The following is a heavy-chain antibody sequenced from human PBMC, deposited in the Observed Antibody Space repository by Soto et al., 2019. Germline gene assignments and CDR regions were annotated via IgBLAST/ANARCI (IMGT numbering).Heavy chain of an antibody. V-gene: IGHV3-7*01. CDR1: GFTFSSYW. D-gene: IGHD3-10*01. CDR3: AKDVTMVRGVILPRGYFQH. CDR2: IKQDGSEK. Sequence: GGPLRLSCAASGFTFSSYWMSWVRQAPGKGLEWVANIKQDGSEKYYVDSVKGRFTISRDNAKNSLYLQMNSLRAEDTAVYYCAKDVTMVRGVILPRGYFQHWGQGT. J-gene: IGHJ1*01.